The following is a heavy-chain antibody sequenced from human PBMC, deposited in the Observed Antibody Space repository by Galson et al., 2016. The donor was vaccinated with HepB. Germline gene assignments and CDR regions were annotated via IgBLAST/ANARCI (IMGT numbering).Heavy chain of an antibody. J-gene: IGHJ6*02. Sequence: SLRLSCAASGFSFNTYEMNWVRQAPGKGLEWVSYISSAGGTKYYADSVKGRFTISRDNAKNSLYLQMNSLRAEDTAVYYCASDPIHVGRDGMDVWGQGTTVTVSS. V-gene: IGHV3-48*03. D-gene: IGHD1-26*01. CDR1: GFSFNTYE. CDR2: ISSAGGTK. CDR3: ASDPIHVGRDGMDV.